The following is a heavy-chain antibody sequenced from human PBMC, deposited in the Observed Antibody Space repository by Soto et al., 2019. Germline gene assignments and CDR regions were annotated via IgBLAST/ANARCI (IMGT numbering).Heavy chain of an antibody. D-gene: IGHD3-3*01. CDR1: DGSVSISGDY. J-gene: IGHJ4*02. Sequence: TSQTLCVSCTVSDGSVSISGDYGGWIRQSPGKHLEWIGSSFYRGSTHYNPSLKTRVTISVDTSKNQVSLKLYSVTAADTAVYYCATADGFGVVTPFFEYWGQGILVTVSS. CDR3: ATADGFGVVTPFFEY. CDR2: SFYRGST. V-gene: IGHV4-39*01.